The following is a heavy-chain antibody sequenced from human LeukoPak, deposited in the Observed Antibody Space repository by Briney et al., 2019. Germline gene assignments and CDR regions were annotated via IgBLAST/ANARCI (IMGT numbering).Heavy chain of an antibody. CDR2: IYSVHST. J-gene: IGHJ6*04. V-gene: IGHV3-66*01. CDR3: ARAYSSGWYVMDV. Sequence: GGSLRLSCAVSGFTVSGYYMSWVRQAPGKGLEWVSVIYSVHSTYYADSVKGRFIISRDNSKTTLYLQMNSLRAEDTGVYYCARAYSSGWYVMDVWGKGTTVTISS. D-gene: IGHD6-13*01. CDR1: GFTVSGYY.